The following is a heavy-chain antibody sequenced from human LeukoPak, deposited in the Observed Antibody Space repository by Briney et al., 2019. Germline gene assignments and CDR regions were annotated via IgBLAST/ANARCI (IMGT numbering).Heavy chain of an antibody. CDR2: IYYSGST. V-gene: IGHV4-61*09. CDR3: ARHPTYYDILTGPPKVWFDP. Sequence: SQTLSLTCTVSGGSISSSSYYWSWIRQPAGKGLEWIGYIYYSGSTNYNPSLKSRVTISVDTSKNQFSLKLSSVTAADTAVYYCARHPTYYDILTGPPKVWFDPWGQGTLVTVSS. CDR1: GGSISSSSYY. D-gene: IGHD3-9*01. J-gene: IGHJ5*02.